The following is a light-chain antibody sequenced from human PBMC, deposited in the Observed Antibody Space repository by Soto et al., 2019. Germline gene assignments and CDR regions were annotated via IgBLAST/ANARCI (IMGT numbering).Light chain of an antibody. CDR2: AES. Sequence: EILLMRSPGTLSLSPVEIATLSCSASQSMTRTYIAWYQKKPGQAPRLIIYAESIRAPGITDKFSGTGSGTDYSLTIDRLEPEDSAVYYCHKYDNAPKTFGQGNTVDIK. J-gene: IGKJ1*01. CDR1: QSMTRTY. CDR3: HKYDNAPKT. V-gene: IGKV3-20*01.